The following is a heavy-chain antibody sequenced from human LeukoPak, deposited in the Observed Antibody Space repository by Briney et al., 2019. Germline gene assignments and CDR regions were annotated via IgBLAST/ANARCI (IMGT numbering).Heavy chain of an antibody. J-gene: IGHJ4*02. CDR1: GFTFSDYY. V-gene: IGHV3-11*01. D-gene: IGHD5-18*01. Sequence: GSLRLSCAASGFTFSDYYMSWIRQAPGKGREWVSYISIIAITIYYADSVKGPFTISMDNAKNSLYLQMNSLRAEDTAVYYCARDAGYRGYSYGFFDYWGQGTLVTVSS. CDR3: ARDAGYRGYSYGFFDY. CDR2: ISIIAITI.